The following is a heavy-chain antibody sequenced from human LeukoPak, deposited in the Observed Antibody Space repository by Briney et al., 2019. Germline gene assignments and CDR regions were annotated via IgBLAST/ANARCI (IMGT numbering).Heavy chain of an antibody. CDR3: ARDSSGDYWYFGL. D-gene: IGHD4-17*01. Sequence: SETLSPTCTVSGGSISSGGYYWSWIRQHPEKGLEWIGYLYSVGSTYYNPSLKSRVTISVDTSKNQVSLKMNSVTAADTAVYYCARDSSGDYWYFGLWGRGTLVTVSS. V-gene: IGHV4-31*03. J-gene: IGHJ2*01. CDR2: LYSVGST. CDR1: GGSISSGGYY.